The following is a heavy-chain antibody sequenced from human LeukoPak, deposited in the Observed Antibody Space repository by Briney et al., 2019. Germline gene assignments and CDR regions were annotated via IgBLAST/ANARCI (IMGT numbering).Heavy chain of an antibody. CDR1: GFTFRTYW. V-gene: IGHV3-74*01. CDR3: ARPVCGGDCYPYDY. D-gene: IGHD2-21*02. CDR2: IESDGSST. Sequence: GGSLRLSCAASGFTFRTYWMNWVRQAPGKGLVWVSRIESDGSSTSYADSVKGRFTISRDNAANTLYLQMNSLRAEDTAVYYCARPVCGGDCYPYDYWGQGTLVTVSS. J-gene: IGHJ4*02.